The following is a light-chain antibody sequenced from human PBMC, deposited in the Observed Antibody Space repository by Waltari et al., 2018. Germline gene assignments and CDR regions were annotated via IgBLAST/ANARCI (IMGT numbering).Light chain of an antibody. CDR1: QSIGRY. V-gene: IGKV3-20*01. J-gene: IGKJ1*01. Sequence: IMLTQSPGTLSLSPGERAPPPCRASQSIGRYLVWYQQKPGQAPRLLMYEASRRATGIPDRFSGSGSGTDFSLTISRLEPEDFAVYYCQNHERLPATFGQGTKLEIK. CDR3: QNHERLPAT. CDR2: EAS.